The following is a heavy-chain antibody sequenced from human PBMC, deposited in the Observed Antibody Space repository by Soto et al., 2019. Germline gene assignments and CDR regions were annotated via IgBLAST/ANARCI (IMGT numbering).Heavy chain of an antibody. CDR2: IYPGDSDS. D-gene: IGHD1-1*01. CDR3: ARTNWNDGYYYHGMDV. V-gene: IGHV5-51*01. Sequence: GGSLKISCKGSGYSFTSYWIAWVRQTPGKGLEWMGIIYPGDSDSRYSPSFQGQVTISADKSINTAYMQWSSLKASDTAMYYCARTNWNDGYYYHGMDVWGQGTTVT. CDR1: GYSFTSYW. J-gene: IGHJ6*02.